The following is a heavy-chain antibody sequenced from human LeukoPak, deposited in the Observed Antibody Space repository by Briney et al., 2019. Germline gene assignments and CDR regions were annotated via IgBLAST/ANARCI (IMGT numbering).Heavy chain of an antibody. CDR3: TRGPPMYSYGSSAYHYDYFEY. CDR2: LGISGDYA. V-gene: IGHV3-23*01. CDR1: GFTLSSYA. Sequence: GGSLRLSCVASGFTLSSYAVSWVRQAPGKGLQWVSSLGISGDYAWYADSVKGRFTISRDNSKNTLYLQMSSLRADDTAIYYCTRGPPMYSYGSSAYHYDYFEYWGQGTLVTVSS. D-gene: IGHD3-22*01. J-gene: IGHJ4*02.